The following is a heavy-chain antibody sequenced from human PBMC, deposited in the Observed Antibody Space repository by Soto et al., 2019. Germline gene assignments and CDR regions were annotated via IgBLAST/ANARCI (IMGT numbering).Heavy chain of an antibody. CDR2: ITWDGGST. J-gene: IGHJ4*02. CDR1: GFTFDDYA. Sequence: EVQLVESGGVVVQPGGSLRLSCVASGFTFDDYAMHWVRQVPGQSLEWISLITWDGGSTFYADSVRGRFTISRDNSKNTLYLQMNSLKTEGTALYYCAREKSRVTYSRGQGTLVTVYS. V-gene: IGHV3-43*01. CDR3: AREKSRVTYS. D-gene: IGHD2-21*01.